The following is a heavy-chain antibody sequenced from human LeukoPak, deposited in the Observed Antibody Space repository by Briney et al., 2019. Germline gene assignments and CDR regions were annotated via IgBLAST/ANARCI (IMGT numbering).Heavy chain of an antibody. J-gene: IGHJ4*02. Sequence: GGSLRLSCAASGFTFSDYYMSWIRQAPGKGLEWVSYISSSGSTIYYADSVKGRFTISRDNAKNSLSLQMNSLRAEDTAVYYCASYCSGGSCHSDFDYWGQGTLVTVSS. CDR1: GFTFSDYY. V-gene: IGHV3-11*01. D-gene: IGHD2-15*01. CDR2: ISSSGSTI. CDR3: ASYCSGGSCHSDFDY.